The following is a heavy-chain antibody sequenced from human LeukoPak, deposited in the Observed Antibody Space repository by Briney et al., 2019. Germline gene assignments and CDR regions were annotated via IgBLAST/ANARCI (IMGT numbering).Heavy chain of an antibody. CDR1: GFTFSSYS. D-gene: IGHD6-13*01. CDR2: ISSSSSTI. V-gene: IGHV3-48*04. Sequence: GGSLRLSCAASGFTFSSYSMNWVRQAPGKGLEWVSYISSSSSTIYYADSVKGRFTISRDNAKNSPYLQMNSLRAEDTAVYYCARGMSSSLDYWGQGTLVTVSS. CDR3: ARGMSSSLDY. J-gene: IGHJ4*02.